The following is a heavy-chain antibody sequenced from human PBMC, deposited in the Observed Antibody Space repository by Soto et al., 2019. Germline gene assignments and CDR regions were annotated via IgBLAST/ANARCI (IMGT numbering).Heavy chain of an antibody. V-gene: IGHV3-23*01. D-gene: IGHD5-18*01. CDR3: AKDTDGGIQLWPGVCTSLFDC. CDR2: ISGSGGST. J-gene: IGHJ4*02. CDR1: GFTFSSYA. Sequence: EVQLLESGGGLVQPGGSLRLSCAASGFTFSSYAMSWVRQAPGKGLEWVSAISGSGGSTYYADSVKGRFTISRDNSRYSMYLQMKSWIAEDMPVYYCAKDTDGGIQLWPGVCTSLFDCWGQGTLVTVSS.